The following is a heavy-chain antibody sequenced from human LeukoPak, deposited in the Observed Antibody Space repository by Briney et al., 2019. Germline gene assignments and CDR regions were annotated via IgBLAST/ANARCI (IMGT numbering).Heavy chain of an antibody. CDR1: GGSISSSNYY. V-gene: IGHV4-39*07. J-gene: IGHJ3*02. CDR2: IYYSGNT. Sequence: SETLSLTCTVSGGSISSSNYYWGWIRQPPGKGLEWIGSIYYSGNTYYNPSLKSRVTISVDTSKNQFSLKLSSVTAADTAVYYCARDLATAATADRAFDIWGQGTMVTVSS. CDR3: ARDLATAATADRAFDI. D-gene: IGHD6-13*01.